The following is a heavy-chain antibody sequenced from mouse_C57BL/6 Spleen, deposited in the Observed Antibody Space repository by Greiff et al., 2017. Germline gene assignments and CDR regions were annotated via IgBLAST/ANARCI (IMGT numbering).Heavy chain of an antibody. Sequence: VQLQESGPELVKPGASVKISCKASGYAFSSSWMNWVKQRPGKGLEWIGRINPGDGATNYNEKFKGKATLTVDKSSSTAYMQLSSLTSEDSAVYFGARWGYGSSYDYAMDDWGQGTSVTVSS. CDR1: GYAFSSSW. CDR3: ARWGYGSSYDYAMDD. J-gene: IGHJ4*01. CDR2: INPGDGAT. D-gene: IGHD1-1*01. V-gene: IGHV1-82*01.